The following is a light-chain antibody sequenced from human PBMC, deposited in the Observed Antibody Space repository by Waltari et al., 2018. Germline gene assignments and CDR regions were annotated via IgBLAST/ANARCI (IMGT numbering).Light chain of an antibody. Sequence: QSVLTQPPSASGIPGQRVTIPCSGSSPHVRSHNINWYQHLPGTAPKLLRYSNNQRPPGVPDRFSGSKSGTSASLAISGLQSEDEAVYYCAAWDDSLNGRVFGGGTKLTVV. CDR3: AAWDDSLNGRV. V-gene: IGLV1-44*01. J-gene: IGLJ2*01. CDR2: SNN. CDR1: SPHVRSHN.